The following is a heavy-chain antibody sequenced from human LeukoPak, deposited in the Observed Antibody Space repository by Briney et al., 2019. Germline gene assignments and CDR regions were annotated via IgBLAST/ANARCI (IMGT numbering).Heavy chain of an antibody. CDR1: GFTFSSYW. CDR3: ARAPYCIGGSCRFDY. Sequence: PGGSLRLSCAASGFTFSSYWMSWVRQAPGKGLEWVANIKQDGSEKYYVDSVKGRFTISRDYAKNSLYLQMNSLRAEDTAVYYCARAPYCIGGSCRFDYWGQGTLVTVSS. J-gene: IGHJ4*02. CDR2: IKQDGSEK. D-gene: IGHD2-15*01. V-gene: IGHV3-7*03.